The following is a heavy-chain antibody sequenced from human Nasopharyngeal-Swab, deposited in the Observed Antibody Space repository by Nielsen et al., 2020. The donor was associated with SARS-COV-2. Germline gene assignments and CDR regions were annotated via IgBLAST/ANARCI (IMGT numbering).Heavy chain of an antibody. D-gene: IGHD4/OR15-4a*01. CDR2: INAKGGST. V-gene: IGHV1-46*01. J-gene: IGHJ4*02. CDR3: ARAIGAFRSFAY. Sequence: WVREAPGQGLEWMGRINAKGGSTNYAQKVLGRITMTRDTPTTTVYMELRSMRSEDTAVYYCARAIGAFRSFAYWGQGTLVTVSS.